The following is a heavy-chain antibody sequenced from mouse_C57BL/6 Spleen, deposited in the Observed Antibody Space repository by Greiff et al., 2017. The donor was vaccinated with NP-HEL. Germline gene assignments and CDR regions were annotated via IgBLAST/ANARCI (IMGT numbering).Heavy chain of an antibody. V-gene: IGHV1-82*01. CDR3: ARRYYDFDFAY. Sequence: VQLQQSGPELVKPGASVKISCKASGYAFSSSWMNWVKQRPGKGLEWIGRIYPGDGDTNYNGKFKGKATLTADKSSSTAYMQLSSLTSEDSAVYFCARRYYDFDFAYWGQGTLVTVST. CDR2: IYPGDGDT. CDR1: GYAFSSSW. D-gene: IGHD2-4*01. J-gene: IGHJ3*01.